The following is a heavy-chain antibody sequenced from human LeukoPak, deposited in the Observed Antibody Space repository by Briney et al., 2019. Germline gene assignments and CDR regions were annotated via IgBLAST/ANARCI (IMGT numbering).Heavy chain of an antibody. Sequence: ASVKVSCKASGYTFTSYGISGVRQAPGQGLEWMGWISAYNGNTNYAQKLQGRVTMTTDTSTSTAYMELRSLRSDDPAVYYCARARSNYDFWSGVAYWGQGTLVTVSS. V-gene: IGHV1-18*01. CDR3: ARARSNYDFWSGVAY. CDR2: ISAYNGNT. D-gene: IGHD3-3*01. J-gene: IGHJ4*02. CDR1: GYTFTSYG.